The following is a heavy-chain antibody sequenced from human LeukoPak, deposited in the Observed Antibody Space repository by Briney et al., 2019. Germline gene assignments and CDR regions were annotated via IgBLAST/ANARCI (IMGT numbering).Heavy chain of an antibody. CDR2: IRYDGSNK. D-gene: IGHD3-10*01. CDR3: ARARRSGGITMIRGVKDRGWFDP. J-gene: IGHJ5*02. Sequence: GGSLRLSCAASGFTFSSYGMHWVRQAPGKGLEWVAFIRYDGSNKYYADSVKGRFTISRDNSKNTLYLELHSLRTEDTAVYYCARARRSGGITMIRGVKDRGWFDPWGQGTLVTVSS. CDR1: GFTFSSYG. V-gene: IGHV3-30*02.